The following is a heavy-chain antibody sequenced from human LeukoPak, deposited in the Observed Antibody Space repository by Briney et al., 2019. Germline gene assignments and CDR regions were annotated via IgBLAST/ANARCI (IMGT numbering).Heavy chain of an antibody. V-gene: IGHV1-8*03. CDR3: AREGGVTYCTNGVCHSDY. Sequence: GASVKVSCKASGYTFTSYDINWVRQATGQGLEWMGWMNPNSGNTGYAQKFRGRVTITRNTSISTAYMELSSLRSEDTAVYYCAREGGVTYCTNGVCHSDYWGQGTLVTVSS. J-gene: IGHJ4*02. CDR1: GYTFTSYD. CDR2: MNPNSGNT. D-gene: IGHD2-8*01.